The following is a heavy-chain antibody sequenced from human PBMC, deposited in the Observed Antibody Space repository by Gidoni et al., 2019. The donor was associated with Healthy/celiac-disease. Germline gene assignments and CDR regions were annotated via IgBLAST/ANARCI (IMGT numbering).Heavy chain of an antibody. CDR3: AREASYYYDSSGYFRGIDY. J-gene: IGHJ4*02. CDR2: IYHSGST. Sequence: QVQLQSSGPGLVKPSAPLSLTCAVSGYSISSVYSWGWIRQPPGKGLEWIGSIYHSGSTYYNPSLKSRVTISVDTSKNQFSLKLSSVTAADTAVYYCAREASYYYDSSGYFRGIDYWGQGTLVTVSS. V-gene: IGHV4-38-2*02. D-gene: IGHD3-22*01. CDR1: GYSISSVYS.